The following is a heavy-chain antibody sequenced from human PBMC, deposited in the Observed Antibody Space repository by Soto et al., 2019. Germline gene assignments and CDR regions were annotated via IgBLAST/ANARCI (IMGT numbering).Heavy chain of an antibody. J-gene: IGHJ4*02. CDR1: GFTFSNYW. CDR2: IQQDGSAK. V-gene: IGHV3-7*03. Sequence: EVQLVESGGGLVQPGGSLRLSCAASGFTFSNYWMTWVRLFPGKGLEWVADIQQDGSAKYYVDSVKGRFTISRDNAKNSLDLQMNSLRAEDTALYFCARELTVGATADYWGQGTLVTVSS. D-gene: IGHD1-26*01. CDR3: ARELTVGATADY.